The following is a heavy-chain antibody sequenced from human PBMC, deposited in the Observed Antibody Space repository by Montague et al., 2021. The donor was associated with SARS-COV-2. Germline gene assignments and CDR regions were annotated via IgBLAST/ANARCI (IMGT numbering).Heavy chain of an antibody. CDR2: IYVTGST. D-gene: IGHD2-21*01. V-gene: IGHV4-61*02. Sequence: TLSLTCTVSGGAINSGDFYWSWIRQPAGKGLEWNGRIYVTGSTRYSPSLESRVTMSIDTAKGQFSLKLSSVTAADTGVYYCVGDAYNPLDGNWGQGTLVTVSS. J-gene: IGHJ4*02. CDR3: VGDAYNPLDGN. CDR1: GGAINSGDFY.